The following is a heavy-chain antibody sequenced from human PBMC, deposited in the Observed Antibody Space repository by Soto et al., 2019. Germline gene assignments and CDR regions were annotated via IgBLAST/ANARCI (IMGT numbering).Heavy chain of an antibody. CDR2: IIPIFGTA. D-gene: IGHD3-3*01. Sequence: SVKVSCKASGGTFSSYAISWVRQAPGQGLEWMGGIIPIFGTANYAQKFQGRVTITADESTSTAYMELSSLRSEDTAVYYCARRITIFGVANTEVYYYGMDVWGKGTPVTVSS. J-gene: IGHJ6*04. CDR3: ARRITIFGVANTEVYYYGMDV. CDR1: GGTFSSYA. V-gene: IGHV1-69*13.